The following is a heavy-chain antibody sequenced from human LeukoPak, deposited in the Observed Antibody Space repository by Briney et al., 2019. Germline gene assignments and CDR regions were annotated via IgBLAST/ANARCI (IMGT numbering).Heavy chain of an antibody. D-gene: IGHD3-9*01. J-gene: IGHJ4*02. CDR2: IIPIFGTA. V-gene: IGHV1-69*06. CDR3: ARAGDILTGYYY. CDR1: GDTFSSYA. Sequence: SVKVSCKASGDTFSSYAISWVRQAPGQGLEWMGGIIPIFGTANYAQKFQGRVTITADKSTSTAYMELSSLRSEDTAVYYCARAGDILTGYYYWGQGTLVTVSS.